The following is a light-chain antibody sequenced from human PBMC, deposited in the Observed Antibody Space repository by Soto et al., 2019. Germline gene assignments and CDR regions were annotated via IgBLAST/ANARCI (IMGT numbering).Light chain of an antibody. CDR3: SSYGASSTL. J-gene: IGLJ2*01. V-gene: IGLV2-14*03. CDR2: DVS. CDR1: SSDIGVYNH. Sequence: QSVLTQPASVSGSPGQSITIPCTGSSSDIGVYNHVSWYQQHPGKAPKLLIYDVSYRPSGISDRFSGSKSGNTASLTISGLQPEDEADYYCSSYGASSTLFGGGTKLTVL.